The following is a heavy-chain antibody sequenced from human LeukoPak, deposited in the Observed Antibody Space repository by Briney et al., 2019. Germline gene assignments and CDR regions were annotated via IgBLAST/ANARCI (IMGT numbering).Heavy chain of an antibody. CDR3: AKDHGITIFGVVIHAWGPDYGMDV. D-gene: IGHD3-3*01. J-gene: IGHJ6*02. V-gene: IGHV3-23*01. Sequence: GWSLRLSCAASGFTFSSYAMSWVRQAPGEGLEWVSAISGSGGSTYYADSVKGRFTISRDNSKNTLYLQMNSLRAEDTAVYYCAKDHGITIFGVVIHAWGPDYGMDVWGQGTTVTVSS. CDR2: ISGSGGST. CDR1: GFTFSSYA.